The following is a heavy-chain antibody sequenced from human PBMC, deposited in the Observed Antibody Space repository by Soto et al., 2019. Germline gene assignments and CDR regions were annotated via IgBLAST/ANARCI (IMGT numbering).Heavy chain of an antibody. CDR1: GYTFSSYV. V-gene: IGHV1-18*01. Sequence: GASVKVAFKASGYTFSSYVISWVRQAPGQGLEWMGWISAYNGNTKYAQKLRGRVTMTTDTSASTAYMELSSLRSEDTAVYYCARDPGYSYGYNWGQGTLVTVSS. CDR2: ISAYNGNT. D-gene: IGHD5-18*01. CDR3: ARDPGYSYGYN. J-gene: IGHJ4*02.